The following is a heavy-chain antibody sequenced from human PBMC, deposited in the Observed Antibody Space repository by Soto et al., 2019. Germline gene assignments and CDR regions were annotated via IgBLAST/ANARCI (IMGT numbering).Heavy chain of an antibody. CDR1: GFTFSSYA. V-gene: IGHV3-30-3*01. CDR3: ARDRVHGAPNGKFDI. CDR2: ISYDGSNK. J-gene: IGHJ3*02. D-gene: IGHD1-26*01. Sequence: PGGSLRLSCAASGFTFSSYAMHWVRQAPGKGLEWVAVISYDGSNKYYADSVKGRFTISRDNSKNTLYLQMNSLRAENTAVYYCARDRVHGAPNGKFDIWGQGTMVTVSS.